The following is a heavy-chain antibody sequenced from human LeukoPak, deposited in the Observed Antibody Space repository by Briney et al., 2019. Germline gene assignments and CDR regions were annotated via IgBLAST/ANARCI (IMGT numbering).Heavy chain of an antibody. J-gene: IGHJ6*03. CDR3: ARAEKPNWGNYYYYCMDV. Sequence: ASVKVSCKASGYTFTSYGISWVRQAPGQGLEWMGWISAYNGNTNYAQKFQGRVTMTTDTSTSTAYMELRSLRSDDTAVYYCARAEKPNWGNYYYYCMDVWGKGTTVTVSS. V-gene: IGHV1-18*01. CDR1: GYTFTSYG. D-gene: IGHD7-27*01. CDR2: ISAYNGNT.